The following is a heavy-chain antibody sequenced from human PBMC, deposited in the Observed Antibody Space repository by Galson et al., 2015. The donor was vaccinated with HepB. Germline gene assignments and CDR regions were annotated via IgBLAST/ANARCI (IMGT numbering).Heavy chain of an antibody. CDR1: GFTFSSYS. D-gene: IGHD4-17*01. J-gene: IGHJ3*02. CDR2: ISSSSSYI. V-gene: IGHV3-21*01. Sequence: SLRLSCAASGFTFSSYSMNWVRQAPGKGLEWVSSISSSSSYIYYADSVKGRFTISRDNAKNSLYLQMNSLRAEDTAVYYCAREVGGDYGDYGDAFDIWGQGTMVTVSS. CDR3: AREVGGDYGDYGDAFDI.